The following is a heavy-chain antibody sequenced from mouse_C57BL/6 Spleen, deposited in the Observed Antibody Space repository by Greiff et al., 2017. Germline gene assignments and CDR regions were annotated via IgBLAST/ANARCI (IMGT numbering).Heavy chain of an antibody. CDR2: IHPNSGST. CDR1: GYTFTRYW. V-gene: IGHV1-64*01. J-gene: IGHJ2*01. CDR3: ARANYGSSYYFDY. D-gene: IGHD1-1*01. Sequence: VQLQQPGAELVKPGASVKLSCKASGYTFTRYWMHWVKQRPGQGLEWIGMIHPNSGSTNYNEKFKSKATLTVDKSSSTAYMQLSSLTSEDSAVYYCARANYGSSYYFDYWGKGTTLTVSS.